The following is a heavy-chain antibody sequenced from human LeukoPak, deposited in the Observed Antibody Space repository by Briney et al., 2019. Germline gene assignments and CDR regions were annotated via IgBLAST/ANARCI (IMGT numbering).Heavy chain of an antibody. CDR1: GISLRSYS. D-gene: IGHD1-14*01. CDR3: AKGDEGGAYRTDF. CDR2: TSHDERNK. V-gene: IGHV3-30*15. J-gene: IGHJ4*02. Sequence: GGPLRRSCVAKGISLRSYSVHWVRQAPDKGLEWVALTSHDERNKKYADSVRGRCTISRDNSRDTVYLQLSNLRDEDTAVYYCAKGDEGGAYRTDFWGPGTRVTVSS.